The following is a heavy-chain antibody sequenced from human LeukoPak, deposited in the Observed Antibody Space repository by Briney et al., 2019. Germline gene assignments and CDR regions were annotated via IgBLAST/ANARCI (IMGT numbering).Heavy chain of an antibody. V-gene: IGHV1-18*01. CDR2: ISAYNGNT. CDR1: GYTFTSYS. D-gene: IGHD2-15*01. J-gene: IGHJ4*02. Sequence: ASVKVSCKASGYTFTSYSISWVRQAPGQGLEWMGWISAYNGNTIYARKVKGRVTMTTDTSTSTAYMELRSLKSDDTAVYYCARASYWSDGSCYSDYWGQGTLVTVSS. CDR3: ARASYWSDGSCYSDY.